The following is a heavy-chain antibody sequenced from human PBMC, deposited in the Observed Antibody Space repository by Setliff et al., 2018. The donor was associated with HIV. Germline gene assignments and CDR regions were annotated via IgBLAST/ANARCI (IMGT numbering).Heavy chain of an antibody. J-gene: IGHJ4*02. V-gene: IGHV3-30*07. Sequence: AGGSLRLSCAASGFTFNSYAMSWVRQAPGKGLEWVAVMSGDANSQYYADSVRGRFTISRDNSADTVYLQMTGLRVEDTAVYFCAKDPPGFSHFLDYWGQGAVVTVSS. CDR1: GFTFNSYA. CDR3: AKDPPGFSHFLDY. CDR2: MSGDANSQ.